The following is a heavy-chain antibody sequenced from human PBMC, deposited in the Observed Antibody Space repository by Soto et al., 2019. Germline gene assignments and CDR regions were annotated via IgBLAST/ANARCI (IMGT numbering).Heavy chain of an antibody. J-gene: IGHJ6*02. V-gene: IGHV1-2*02. D-gene: IGHD2-2*01. CDR1: GYTFTGYY. CDR3: ARERYQVISDGMDV. Sequence: ASVKVSCKASGYTFTGYYVHWVREAPGQGLEWMGWINPETGGTSYAQKFQGRVTLSRDTSINTAYLELSRLRFDDAAVYFCARERYQVISDGMDVWRRGTTLAVSS. CDR2: INPETGGT.